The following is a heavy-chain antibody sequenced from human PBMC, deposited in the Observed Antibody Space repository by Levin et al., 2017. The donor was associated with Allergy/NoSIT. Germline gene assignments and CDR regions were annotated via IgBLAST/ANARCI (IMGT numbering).Heavy chain of an antibody. J-gene: IGHJ4*02. V-gene: IGHV3-21*01. CDR3: ARVSWTADSGTYMGSFDY. CDR2: ISRTSPYI. CDR1: GFTFTPYS. D-gene: IGHD3-10*01. Sequence: GGSLRLSCEASGFTFTPYSMNWVRQAPGKGLEWVSSISRTSPYIYYADSVRGRFTSSRDNAKNSLYLQMNSLRAEDTAVYYCARVSWTADSGTYMGSFDYWGRGTLVTVSS.